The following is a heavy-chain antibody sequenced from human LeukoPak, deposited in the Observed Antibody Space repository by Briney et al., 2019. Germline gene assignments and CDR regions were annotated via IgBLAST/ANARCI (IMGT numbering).Heavy chain of an antibody. V-gene: IGHV3-7*03. J-gene: IGHJ4*02. CDR1: GFTFSSYW. D-gene: IGHD3-22*01. CDR2: IKQDGSEK. Sequence: GGSLRLSCAASGFTFSSYWMSWVRQAPGKGLEWVANIKQDGSEKYYVDSVKGRFTISRDNAKNSLYLQMNSLRAEDTALYYCAKEGPYYDSSGYYLDYWGQGTLVTVSS. CDR3: AKEGPYYDSSGYYLDY.